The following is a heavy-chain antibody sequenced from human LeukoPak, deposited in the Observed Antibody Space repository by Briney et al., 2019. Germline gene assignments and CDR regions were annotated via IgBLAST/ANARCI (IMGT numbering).Heavy chain of an antibody. CDR2: ISGSGGST. CDR3: AKDRGARRAGSQPNS. CDR1: GSTFSSYA. V-gene: IGHV3-23*01. J-gene: IGHJ4*02. Sequence: GGSLRLSCAASGSTFSSYAMSWVRQAPGKGLEWVSAISGSGGSTYYADSVKGRFTISRDNSKNTLYLQMNSLRAEDTAVYYCAKDRGARRAGSQPNSWGQGTLVTVSS. D-gene: IGHD3-10*01.